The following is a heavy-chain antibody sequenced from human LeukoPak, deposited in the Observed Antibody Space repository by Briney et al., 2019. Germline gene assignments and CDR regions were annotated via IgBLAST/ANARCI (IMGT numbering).Heavy chain of an antibody. V-gene: IGHV3-20*04. Sequence: GGSLRLSCAASGFTFDEYGMSWVRQAPGKGLEWVSGINWNGGSTGYADSVKGRFTISRDNAKNSLYLQMNSLRAEDTALYYCARDPEYCSGGSCYRYNWFDPWGQGTLVTVSS. CDR2: INWNGGST. CDR3: ARDPEYCSGGSCYRYNWFDP. J-gene: IGHJ5*02. D-gene: IGHD2-15*01. CDR1: GFTFDEYG.